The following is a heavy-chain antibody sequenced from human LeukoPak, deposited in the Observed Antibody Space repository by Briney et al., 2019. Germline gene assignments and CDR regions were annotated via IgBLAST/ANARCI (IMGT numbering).Heavy chain of an antibody. CDR2: LHYSGRT. CDR3: AMYCSTASCSPFDH. V-gene: IGHV4-39*01. CDR1: GGSISSSTYY. D-gene: IGHD2-2*01. Sequence: KPSETLSLTCTVSGGSISSSTYYWAWIRQPPGKGLEWIGSLHYSGRTVYNPSLNSRGTISADTSKNQFSLKLTSVTAADTAVYYCAMYCSTASCSPFDHWGRGMLVTVSS. J-gene: IGHJ4*02.